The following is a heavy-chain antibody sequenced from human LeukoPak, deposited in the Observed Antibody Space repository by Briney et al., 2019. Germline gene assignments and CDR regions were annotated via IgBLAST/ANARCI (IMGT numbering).Heavy chain of an antibody. D-gene: IGHD3-22*01. CDR3: ATYSSLNRREFQF. V-gene: IGHV3-48*04. J-gene: IGHJ1*01. CDR2: IDGSDNTI. Sequence: GGSLRLSCVASGFTLSTYNMNWVRQAPGKGLEWVSYIDGSDNTIYYADSVKGRFTISRDNAKNSLYLQMNSLRAEDTAVYYCATYSSLNRREFQFWGQGTLLTVSS. CDR1: GFTLSTYN.